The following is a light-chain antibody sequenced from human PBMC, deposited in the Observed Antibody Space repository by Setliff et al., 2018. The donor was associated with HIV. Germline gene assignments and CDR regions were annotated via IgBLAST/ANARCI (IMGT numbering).Light chain of an antibody. V-gene: IGLV2-14*01. J-gene: IGLJ1*01. CDR3: SSYTSSSTYV. CDR1: SSDVGGYNY. Sequence: QSVLTQPASVSGSPGQSITISCTGTSSDVGGYNYASWYQQHPGKAPKLMISDVSKRPSGVSSRFSGSKSGNTASLTISGLQTEDEADYYCSSYTSSSTYVFGTGTKVTVL. CDR2: DVS.